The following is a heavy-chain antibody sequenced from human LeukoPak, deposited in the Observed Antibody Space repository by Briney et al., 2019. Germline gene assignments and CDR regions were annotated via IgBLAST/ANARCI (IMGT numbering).Heavy chain of an antibody. D-gene: IGHD3-10*01. V-gene: IGHV3-74*01. CDR2: INSDGRII. CDR1: GFTFSNYW. CDR3: ATGYYFGSGSYGYLDY. J-gene: IGHJ4*02. Sequence: PGGSLRLSCAASGFTFSNYWMHWVRQVPGKGLVWVSHINSDGRIINYADSVKGRFTISRDNAKNTLYLQMNSLRVEDTAVYYCATGYYFGSGSYGYLDYWGQGTLVTVSS.